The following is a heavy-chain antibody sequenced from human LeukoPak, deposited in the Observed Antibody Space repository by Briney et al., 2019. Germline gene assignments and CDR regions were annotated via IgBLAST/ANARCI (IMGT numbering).Heavy chain of an antibody. D-gene: IGHD3-10*01. J-gene: IGHJ4*02. CDR3: ARGVTMVRGVNFDY. Sequence: SETLSLTCTVSGGSISSYYWSWSRQPPGKGLEWIGYIYYSGSTNYNPSLKSRVTISVDTSKNQFSLKLSSVTAADTAVYYCARGVTMVRGVNFDYWGQGTLVTVSS. CDR1: GGSISSYY. CDR2: IYYSGST. V-gene: IGHV4-59*01.